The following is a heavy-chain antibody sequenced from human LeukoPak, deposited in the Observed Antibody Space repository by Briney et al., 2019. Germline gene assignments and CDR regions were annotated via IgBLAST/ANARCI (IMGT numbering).Heavy chain of an antibody. D-gene: IGHD3-10*01. J-gene: IGHJ3*02. V-gene: IGHV2-5*02. CDR1: GFSLSTSGVG. CDR3: AHESASGTPTAAFDI. CDR2: IFWGDDE. Sequence: SGPTLVNPTQTLTLTCTFSGFSLSTSGVGVGWIRQPPGKALEWLALIFWGDDERYSPSLQSRLTITKDTSKNQVVLTMTNMDPVDTATYYCAHESASGTPTAAFDIWGQGTMVTVSS.